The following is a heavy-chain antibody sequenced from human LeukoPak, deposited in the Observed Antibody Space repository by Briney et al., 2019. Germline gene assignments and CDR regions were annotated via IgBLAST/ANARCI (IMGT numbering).Heavy chain of an antibody. D-gene: IGHD6-13*01. CDR2: INPNSGGT. V-gene: IGHV1-2*02. CDR1: GYTFTGYY. J-gene: IGHJ4*02. Sequence: ASVKVSCKASGYTFTGYYMHWVRQAPGQGLEWMGWINPNSGGTNYAQKFQGRVTMTRDTSISTAYMELSRLRSDDTAVYYCARVGAAAAGTGFDYWGQGTLVTVSS. CDR3: ARVGAAAAGTGFDY.